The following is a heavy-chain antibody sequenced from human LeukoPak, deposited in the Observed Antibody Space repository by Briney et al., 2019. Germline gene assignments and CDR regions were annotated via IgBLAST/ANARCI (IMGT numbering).Heavy chain of an antibody. D-gene: IGHD6-6*01. V-gene: IGHV1-18*01. Sequence: GVSVKVSCKASGYTFTSYGISWVRQAPGQGLEWMGWISAYNGNTNYAQKLQGRVTMTTDTSTSTAYMELRSLRSDDTAVYYCARDSPYSSSSSFDYWGQGTLVTVSS. CDR1: GYTFTSYG. CDR3: ARDSPYSSSSSFDY. J-gene: IGHJ4*02. CDR2: ISAYNGNT.